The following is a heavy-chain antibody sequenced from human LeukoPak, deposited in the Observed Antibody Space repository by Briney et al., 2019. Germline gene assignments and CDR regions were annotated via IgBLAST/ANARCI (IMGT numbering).Heavy chain of an antibody. V-gene: IGHV3-23*01. D-gene: IGHD4-17*01. J-gene: IGHJ4*02. Sequence: GGSLRLSCAASGFTFSSYAMSWVRQAPGKGLEWVSAISGSGGSTYYADSVKGRFTISRDNAKNSLYLQMNSLRAEDTAVYYCARNDYGDYPLDYWGQGTLVTVSS. CDR3: ARNDYGDYPLDY. CDR1: GFTFSSYA. CDR2: ISGSGGST.